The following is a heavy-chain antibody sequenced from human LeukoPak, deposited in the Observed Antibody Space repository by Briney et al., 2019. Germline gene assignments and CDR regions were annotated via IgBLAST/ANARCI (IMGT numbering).Heavy chain of an antibody. D-gene: IGHD2-15*01. Sequence: SETLSLTCTVPGGSISSHYWTWIRQSPVKGLEWIGDISTSGSTSYNPSLKSRVTISIATSKNQFSLKLSSVTAADTAVYYCGRDALVGYFSYYYMDVWGKGTTVTVSS. J-gene: IGHJ6*03. CDR1: GGSISSHY. CDR3: GRDALVGYFSYYYMDV. CDR2: ISTSGST. V-gene: IGHV4-59*11.